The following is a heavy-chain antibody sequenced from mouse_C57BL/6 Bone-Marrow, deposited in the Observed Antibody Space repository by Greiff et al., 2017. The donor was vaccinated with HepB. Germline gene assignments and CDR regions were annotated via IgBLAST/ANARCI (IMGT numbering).Heavy chain of an antibody. Sequence: VQLQQSGPELVKPGASVKISCKASGYSFTDYNMNWVKQSNGKSLEWIGVINPNYGTTSYNQKFKGKATLTVDQSSSTAYMQLNSLTSEDSAVYCCARSYYGNWDYAMDYWGQGTSVTVSS. CDR2: INPNYGTT. J-gene: IGHJ4*01. CDR1: GYSFTDYN. V-gene: IGHV1-39*01. D-gene: IGHD2-1*01. CDR3: ARSYYGNWDYAMDY.